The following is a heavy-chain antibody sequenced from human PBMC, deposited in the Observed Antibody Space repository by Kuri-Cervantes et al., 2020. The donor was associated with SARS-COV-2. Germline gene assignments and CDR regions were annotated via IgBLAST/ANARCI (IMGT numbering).Heavy chain of an antibody. CDR2: IFYSGST. CDR3: AREPLFSVVGATYYYYYYMDV. J-gene: IGHJ6*03. D-gene: IGHD1-26*01. CDR1: GGSISGHY. Sequence: SETLSLTCTVSGGSISGHYWSWIRQPPEKGLEWIGNIFYSGSTNYNPSLKSRVTMSVATSKNQFSLKLSSVTAADTAVYYCAREPLFSVVGATYYYYYYMDVWGKGTTVTVSS. V-gene: IGHV4-59*11.